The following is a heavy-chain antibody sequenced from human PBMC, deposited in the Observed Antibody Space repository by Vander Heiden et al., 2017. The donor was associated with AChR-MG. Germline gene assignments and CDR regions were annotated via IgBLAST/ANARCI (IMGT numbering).Heavy chain of an antibody. CDR2: ISWNRGSI. CDR1: GFTFDDHG. J-gene: IGHJ6*02. D-gene: IGHD6-13*01. V-gene: IGHV3-9*01. CDR3: AKDFIAAAGYYYYGMDV. Sequence: EVQLVESGGGLVQPGRSLRLPCAASGFTFDDHGMHGVRQAPGKGLEWVSGISWNRGSIGYADSVKGRFTISRDNAKNSLYLQMNSRRAEDPALYYCAKDFIAAAGYYYYGMDVWGHGTTVTVSS.